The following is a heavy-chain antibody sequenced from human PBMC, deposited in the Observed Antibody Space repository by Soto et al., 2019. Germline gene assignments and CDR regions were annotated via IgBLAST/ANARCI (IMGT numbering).Heavy chain of an antibody. V-gene: IGHV1-69*01. CDR2: IVPILRST. Sequence: QVQLVQSGAEVKKPGSSVIVSCTTSGGTFSTHSLSWVRQAPGQGPEWVGGIVPILRSTQYAQKFQGRVTITADESTNTASMELHSLTSEDTAIYSCARDRGLVVARTYGYFDLWGRGTQVTVSS. J-gene: IGHJ2*01. CDR1: GGTFSTHS. CDR3: ARDRGLVVARTYGYFDL. D-gene: IGHD2-8*02.